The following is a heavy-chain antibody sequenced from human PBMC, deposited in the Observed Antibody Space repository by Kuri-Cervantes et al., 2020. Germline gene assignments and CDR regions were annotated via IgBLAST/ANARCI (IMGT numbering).Heavy chain of an antibody. CDR2: IIPIFCTA. CDR3: ARGRGDSSGYWRGWYYNYGMDV. V-gene: IGHV1-69*13. J-gene: IGHJ6*02. Sequence: SVKVSCKASGGTFSSYAISWVRQAPGQGLEWMRGIIPIFCTADYAQKFQGRVTITADESTSTAYMELSSLRSEDTAVYYCARGRGDSSGYWRGWYYNYGMDVWGQGTTVTVSS. CDR1: GGTFSSYA. D-gene: IGHD3-22*01.